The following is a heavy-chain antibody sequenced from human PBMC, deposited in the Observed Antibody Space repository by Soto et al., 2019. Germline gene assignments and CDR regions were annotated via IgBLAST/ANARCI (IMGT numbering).Heavy chain of an antibody. CDR1: CFPFSSYG. CDR2: IWYDVSNK. D-gene: IGHD3-22*01. J-gene: IGHJ6*02. V-gene: IGHV3-33*01. Sequence: PXEFLRLSCAASCFPFSSYGMHWVRQAPGKGLEWVAVIWYDVSNKYYADSVKGRFTISRDNSKNTLYLQMNSLRAEDTAVYYSARDLADYYDSSGYYYDYYYGMDVCGQGTTVTVPS. CDR3: ARDLADYYDSSGYYYDYYYGMDV.